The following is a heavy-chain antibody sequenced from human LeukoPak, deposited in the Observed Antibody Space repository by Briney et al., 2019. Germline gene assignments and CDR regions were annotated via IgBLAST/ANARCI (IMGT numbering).Heavy chain of an antibody. V-gene: IGHV3-30*02. Sequence: PGGSLRLSCAASGFTFSSYGMHWVRQAPGKGLEWVAFIRYDGSNKYYADSVKGRFTISRDNSKNTLYLQMNSLRAEDTAVYYCANIREQWLASDAFDIWGQGTIVSVSS. J-gene: IGHJ3*02. CDR1: GFTFSSYG. CDR3: ANIREQWLASDAFDI. D-gene: IGHD6-19*01. CDR2: IRYDGSNK.